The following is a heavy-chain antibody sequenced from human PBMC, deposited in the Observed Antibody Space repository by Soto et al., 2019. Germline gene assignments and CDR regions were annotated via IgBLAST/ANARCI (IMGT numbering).Heavy chain of an antibody. J-gene: IGHJ5*02. D-gene: IGHD6-19*01. Sequence: SETLSLTFTVSDGSINSYYWSWIRQSPGKGLEWIGYIYYNGNTNYNPSLKSRVTISLDSSKNQFSLNLTSVTAADTAVYYCARHSATGYSSGWFTHWGQGALVTAPQ. CDR3: ARHSATGYSSGWFTH. CDR2: IYYNGNT. V-gene: IGHV4-59*08. CDR1: DGSINSYY.